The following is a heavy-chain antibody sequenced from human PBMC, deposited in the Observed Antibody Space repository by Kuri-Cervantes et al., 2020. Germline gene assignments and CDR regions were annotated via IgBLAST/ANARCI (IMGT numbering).Heavy chain of an antibody. Sequence: ASVKVSCKASGYTFTGYYMHWVRQAPGQGLEWMGWINPNSGGTNYAQKFQGRVTMTTDTSTSTAYMELRSLRSDGTAVYYCARDGVGADAFDIWGQGTMVTVSS. CDR2: INPNSGGT. J-gene: IGHJ3*02. CDR1: GYTFTGYY. D-gene: IGHD1-26*01. CDR3: ARDGVGADAFDI. V-gene: IGHV1-2*02.